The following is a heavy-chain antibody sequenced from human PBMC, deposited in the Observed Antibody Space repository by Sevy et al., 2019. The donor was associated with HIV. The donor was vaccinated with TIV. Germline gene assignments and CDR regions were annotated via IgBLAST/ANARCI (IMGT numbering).Heavy chain of an antibody. Sequence: SETLSLTCAVSGGSISSSNWWSWVRQPPGKGLEWIGEIYHSGSTNYNPSLKSRVTISVDKSKNQFSLKLSSVTAADTAMYYCASTMVQGVIGFDPWGQGTLVTVSS. J-gene: IGHJ5*02. CDR3: ASTMVQGVIGFDP. CDR1: GGSISSSNW. CDR2: IYHSGST. D-gene: IGHD3-10*01. V-gene: IGHV4-4*02.